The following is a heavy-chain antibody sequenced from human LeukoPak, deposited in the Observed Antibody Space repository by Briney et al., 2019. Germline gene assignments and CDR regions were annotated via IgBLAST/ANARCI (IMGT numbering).Heavy chain of an antibody. CDR2: IKQDGSEK. CDR3: ARVAGSNAFDI. CDR1: GFTFSSYW. V-gene: IGHV3-7*01. J-gene: IGHJ3*02. Sequence: GGSLRLSCAAPGFTFSSYWMSWVRQAPGKGLEWVANIKQDGSEKYYVDSVKGRFTISRDNAKNSLYLQMNSLRAEDTAVYYCARVAGSNAFDIWGQGTMVTVSS. D-gene: IGHD2/OR15-2a*01.